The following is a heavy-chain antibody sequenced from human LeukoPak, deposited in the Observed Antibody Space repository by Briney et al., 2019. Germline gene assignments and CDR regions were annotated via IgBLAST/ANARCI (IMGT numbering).Heavy chain of an antibody. CDR2: IYHSGST. V-gene: IGHV4-38-2*02. CDR3: ARWSSGYLDY. Sequence: SETLSLTCTVSGYSVSSGYYWSWIRQPPGKGLEWIGYIYHSGSTYYNPSLKSRVTISVDRSKNQFSLKLSSVTAADTAVYYCARWSSGYLDYWGQGTLVTVSS. J-gene: IGHJ4*02. CDR1: GYSVSSGYY. D-gene: IGHD3-22*01.